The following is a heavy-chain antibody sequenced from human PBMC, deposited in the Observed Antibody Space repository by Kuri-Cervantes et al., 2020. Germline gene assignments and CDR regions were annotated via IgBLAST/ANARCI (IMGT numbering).Heavy chain of an antibody. V-gene: IGHV3-48*02. CDR2: ISVRNNAI. J-gene: IGHJ4*02. Sequence: GESLKISCAASGFTVNGYPMNWVRQAPGKGLEWVAYISVRNNAIYYTDSVKGRFTISRDNAKDSLFLQMNSLRDEDTAVYWCAREAKAVTSNISPRTDYWGQGALVTVSS. CDR1: GFTVNGYP. CDR3: AREAKAVTSNISPRTDY. D-gene: IGHD6-19*01.